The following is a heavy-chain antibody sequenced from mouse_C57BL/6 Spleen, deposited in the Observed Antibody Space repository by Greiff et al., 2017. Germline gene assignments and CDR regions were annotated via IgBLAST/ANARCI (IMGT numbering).Heavy chain of an antibody. D-gene: IGHD1-1*01. Sequence: QVQLQQPGAELVKPGASVKLSCKASGYTFPSYWMHWVKQRPGRGLAWIGRIDPNNGGTKYNEKFKSKATLTVDKPSSTAYMQLSSLTSEDSAVYDVANYDYGSGGYGKDDWGQGTSGTVSS. J-gene: IGHJ4*01. CDR3: ANYDYGSGGYGKDD. CDR2: IDPNNGGT. V-gene: IGHV1-72*01. CDR1: GYTFPSYW.